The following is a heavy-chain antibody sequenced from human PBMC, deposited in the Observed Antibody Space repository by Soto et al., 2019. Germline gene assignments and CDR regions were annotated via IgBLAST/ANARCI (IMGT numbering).Heavy chain of an antibody. CDR3: ARGRASYYFDY. Sequence: PGGSMRLSSAACGVSVSSYAMDGVRQAPGKGLEHVSSTSGDGRIMYYLDSVKGRFTISRDNSKNTLYLQMGSLRTDDMAVYYCARGRASYYFDYWGQGALVTVSS. D-gene: IGHD3-10*01. CDR2: TSGDGRIM. V-gene: IGHV3-64*02. CDR1: GVSVSSYA. J-gene: IGHJ4*02.